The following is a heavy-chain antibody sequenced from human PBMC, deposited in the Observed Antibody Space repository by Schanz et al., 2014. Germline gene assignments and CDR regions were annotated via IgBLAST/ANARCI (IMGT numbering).Heavy chain of an antibody. CDR1: GFTFSNYW. CDR2: VNHGGYT. CDR3: ATWSGTRLFHN. Sequence: VQLVESGGGLVQPGGSLRLSCAASGFTFSNYWMSWVRQAPGKGLEWIGEVNHGGYTNYNPSLKSRVTVSVDMSKKQSSLRLSSVPAADTAAYYCATWSGTRLFHNWGQGTLVTVSS. D-gene: IGHD1-7*01. V-gene: IGHV4-4*02. J-gene: IGHJ4*02.